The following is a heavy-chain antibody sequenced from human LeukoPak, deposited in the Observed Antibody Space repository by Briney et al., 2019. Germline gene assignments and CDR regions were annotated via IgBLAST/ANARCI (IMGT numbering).Heavy chain of an antibody. J-gene: IGHJ4*02. V-gene: IGHV3-72*01. Sequence: PGGSLRLSCAASGFIFSDHDMDWVRQAPGKGLEWVGRTRNKANSYTTEYAASVKGRFTISRDDSKNSLYLQMNSLKTEDTAVYYCGRGAYSYCHIPPLDYWGQGTLVTVSS. D-gene: IGHD5-18*01. CDR2: TRNKANSYTT. CDR3: GRGAYSYCHIPPLDY. CDR1: GFIFSDHD.